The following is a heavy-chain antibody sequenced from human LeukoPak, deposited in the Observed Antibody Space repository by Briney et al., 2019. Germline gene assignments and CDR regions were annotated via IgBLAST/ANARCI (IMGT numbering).Heavy chain of an antibody. V-gene: IGHV3-64D*06. Sequence: GGPLRLSCSVYGFTFSTYAMHWDRQAPGKGLEYVSAISSNGDSTYYADSVKGRFTISRDNSKNTLYLQMSSLRADDTAVYYCVRGTGYWGQGTLVTVSS. CDR2: ISSNGDST. CDR1: GFTFSTYA. J-gene: IGHJ4*02. CDR3: VRGTGY.